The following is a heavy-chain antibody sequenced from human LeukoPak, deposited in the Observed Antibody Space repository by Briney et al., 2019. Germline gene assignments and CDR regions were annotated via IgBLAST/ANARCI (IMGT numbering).Heavy chain of an antibody. Sequence: GGSLRLSCAASGFTFKSYSMGWVRQAPGKGLEWVSAIRGSGGDTFYADSVKGRFTISRDNSRNTLYLQMNSLRSGDTAVYYCRGSDDAFDNWGQGTMVTVSS. V-gene: IGHV3-23*01. D-gene: IGHD3-10*01. CDR3: RGSDDAFDN. J-gene: IGHJ3*02. CDR2: IRGSGGDT. CDR1: GFTFKSYS.